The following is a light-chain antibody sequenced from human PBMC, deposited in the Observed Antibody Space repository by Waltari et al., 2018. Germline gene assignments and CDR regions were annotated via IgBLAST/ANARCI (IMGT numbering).Light chain of an antibody. CDR1: SSDIGGYDF. CDR2: DVN. Sequence: QSALTQPRSVSGSPGQSVTISCTGTSSDIGGYDFVSCYQQYPGKAPKLIIYDVNKRPPGVLDRFSGSKSGNTASLTISGLLNEDEADYYCCSYAGADTSVVFGGGTTLTVL. V-gene: IGLV2-11*01. J-gene: IGLJ2*01. CDR3: CSYAGADTSVV.